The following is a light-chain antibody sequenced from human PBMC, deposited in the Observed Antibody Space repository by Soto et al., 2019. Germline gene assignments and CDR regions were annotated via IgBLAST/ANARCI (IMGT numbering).Light chain of an antibody. CDR2: DAS. J-gene: IGKJ5*01. Sequence: DIEMTQSPSSLPASVGDRVTITCQASQNINNYLNWYQQKPGRAPKLLIYDASNLEAGVPSRFRGSGSGTDFTFTISRLQPEDIATYYCQQYENRPTFGQGTRLEIK. CDR1: QNINNY. CDR3: QQYENRPT. V-gene: IGKV1-33*01.